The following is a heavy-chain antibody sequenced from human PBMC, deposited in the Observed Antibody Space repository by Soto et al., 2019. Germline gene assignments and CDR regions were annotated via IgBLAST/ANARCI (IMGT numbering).Heavy chain of an antibody. V-gene: IGHV4-31*03. Sequence: QVQLQESGPGLVKPSQTLSLTCTVSGGSISSGGYYWSWIRQHPGKGLEWIGYIYYSGSTYYNPSLKSRVNISVDTSKNQFSLKLSSVTAADTAVYYCARANREGVTPWDSRGWSPWFDPWGQGTLVTVSS. CDR3: ARANREGVTPWDSRGWSPWFDP. CDR2: IYYSGST. CDR1: GGSISSGGYY. J-gene: IGHJ5*02. D-gene: IGHD6-19*01.